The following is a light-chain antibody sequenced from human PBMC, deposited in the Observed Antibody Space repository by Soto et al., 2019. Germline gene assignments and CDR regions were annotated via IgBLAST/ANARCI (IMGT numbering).Light chain of an antibody. CDR3: RSYDNSLSGHVV. V-gene: IGLV1-40*01. Sequence: QLVLTQPPSVSGAPGQRVTISCTGSSSNIGALYDVNWYQQLPGTAPKLLIYDNNNRPSGVPDRFSGSKSGTSASLAITGLQAEDEADYYCRSYDNSLSGHVVFGGGTKLTVL. CDR1: SSNIGALYD. J-gene: IGLJ2*01. CDR2: DNN.